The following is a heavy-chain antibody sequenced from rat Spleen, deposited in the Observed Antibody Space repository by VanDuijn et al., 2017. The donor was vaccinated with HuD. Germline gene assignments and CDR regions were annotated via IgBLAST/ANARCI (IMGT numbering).Heavy chain of an antibody. Sequence: QVQLKESGPGLVQPSQTLSLTCTVSGFSLTSYNVHWVRQPTGKGLEWMGIIWTGGSTDYNSALKSRLSISRDTSKSQVFLKMNSLQTEDIATYYCARGSGDWYFDFWGPGTMVTVSS. D-gene: IGHD4-3*01. CDR3: ARGSGDWYFDF. CDR1: GFSLTSYN. J-gene: IGHJ1*01. V-gene: IGHV2-30*01. CDR2: IWTGGST.